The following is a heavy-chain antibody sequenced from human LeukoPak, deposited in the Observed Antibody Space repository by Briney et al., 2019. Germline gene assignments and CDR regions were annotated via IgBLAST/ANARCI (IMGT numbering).Heavy chain of an antibody. D-gene: IGHD1-26*01. V-gene: IGHV3-33*08. CDR2: IWYDGSNK. Sequence: GGSLRLSCAASDFTFNNDAMHWVRQAPGKGLEWVAVIWYDGSNKYYADSVKGRFTISRDNSKNTLYLQMNSLRAEDTAVYYCAREIVGATSADYWGQGTLVTVSS. CDR1: DFTFNNDA. CDR3: AREIVGATSADY. J-gene: IGHJ4*02.